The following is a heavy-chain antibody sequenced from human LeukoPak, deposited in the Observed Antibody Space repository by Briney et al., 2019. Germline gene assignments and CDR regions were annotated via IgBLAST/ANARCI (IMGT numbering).Heavy chain of an antibody. CDR3: ARFGSLREPIHDF. CDR1: GGSITSYY. Sequence: AETLSLTCTVSGGSITSYYWSWIRQPPGKGLEWIGYIYYSGSTNYNPSLKSRVTISVDTSKNQFSLKLSSVTAADTAVYYCARFGSLREPIHDFWGQGTLVTVSS. V-gene: IGHV4-59*01. CDR2: IYYSGST. D-gene: IGHD3-16*01. J-gene: IGHJ4*02.